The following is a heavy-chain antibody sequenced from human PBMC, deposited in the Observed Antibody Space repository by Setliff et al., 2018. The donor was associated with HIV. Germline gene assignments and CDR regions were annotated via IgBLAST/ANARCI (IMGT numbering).Heavy chain of an antibody. CDR1: GGTFSNYY. CDR2: NNHYGAT. V-gene: IGHV4-34*01. D-gene: IGHD2-2*01. Sequence: PSETLSLTCAVYGGTFSNYYWSWIRQPPGKGLQWIGENNHYGATYYNPSLRGRVTISTDTSKNQFSLTLTSVTAADTAVYYCAGGKDTSSYSPSHYYYYMDVWGKGTTVTVSS. J-gene: IGHJ6*03. CDR3: AGGKDTSSYSPSHYYYYMDV.